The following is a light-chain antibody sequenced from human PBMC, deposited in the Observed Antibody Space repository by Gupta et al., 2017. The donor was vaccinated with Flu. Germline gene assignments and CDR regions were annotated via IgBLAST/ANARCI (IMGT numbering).Light chain of an antibody. CDR3: QVWDYHSDHTLYV. V-gene: IGLV3-21*02. CDR2: DDN. CDR1: KIASGR. Sequence: AMMTSGGTKIASGRGNWYKQGPGQAPGGVVFDDNDRTVGSAERVAGSHSGKTATLTISSVEAGEEADDYCQVWDYHSDHTLYVFGTGTKVTVL. J-gene: IGLJ1*01.